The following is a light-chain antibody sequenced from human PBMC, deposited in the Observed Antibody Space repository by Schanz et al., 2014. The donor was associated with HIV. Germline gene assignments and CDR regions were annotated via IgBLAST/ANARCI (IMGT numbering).Light chain of an antibody. CDR3: ATWDRTLSAVV. CDR2: DNN. CDR1: SSNIGAGYD. J-gene: IGLJ2*01. Sequence: QSVLTQPPSVSGAPGQRVTISCTGSSSNIGAGYDVHWYQQLPGTAPKLLIYDNNKRPSGIPDRFSGSKSGTSATLGITGLQTGDEADYYCATWDRTLSAVVFGGGTKLTVL. V-gene: IGLV1-51*01.